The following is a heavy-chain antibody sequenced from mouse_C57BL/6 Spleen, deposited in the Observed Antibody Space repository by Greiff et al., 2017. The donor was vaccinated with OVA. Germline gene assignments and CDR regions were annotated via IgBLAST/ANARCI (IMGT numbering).Heavy chain of an antibody. J-gene: IGHJ3*01. CDR2: ISSGSSTI. D-gene: IGHD1-1*01. V-gene: IGHV5-17*01. CDR3: ARQDPYYGSSSWFAY. Sequence: EVKLVESGGGLVKPGGSLKLSCAASGFTFSDYGMHWVRQAPEKGLEWVAYISSGSSTIYYADTVKGRFTISRDNAKNTLFLQMTSLRSEDTAMYYCARQDPYYGSSSWFAYWGQGTLVTVSA. CDR1: GFTFSDYG.